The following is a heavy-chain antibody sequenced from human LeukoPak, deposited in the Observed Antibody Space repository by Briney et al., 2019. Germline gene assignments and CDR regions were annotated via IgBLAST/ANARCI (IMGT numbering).Heavy chain of an antibody. CDR3: ARRDFYGGNSLDAFDI. Sequence: GGSLRLSCAASGFTFSSYAMHWVRQAPGKGLEWVAVISYDGTIKDYADSVKGRFTISRDNSKNTLYLQMNSLRAEDTAVYYCARRDFYGGNSLDAFDIWGQGTMVTVSS. J-gene: IGHJ3*02. D-gene: IGHD4-23*01. CDR2: ISYDGTIK. V-gene: IGHV3-30-3*01. CDR1: GFTFSSYA.